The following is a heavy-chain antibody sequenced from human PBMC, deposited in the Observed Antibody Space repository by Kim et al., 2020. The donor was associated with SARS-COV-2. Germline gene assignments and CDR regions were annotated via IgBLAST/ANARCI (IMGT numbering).Heavy chain of an antibody. J-gene: IGHJ4*02. CDR1: GFTFGDYA. Sequence: GGSLRLSCTASGFTFGDYAMSWVRQAPGKGLEWVGFIRSKAYGGTTEYAASVKGRFTISRDDSKSIAYLQMNSLKTEDTAVYYCTRDYRGAVEVWGYWGQGTLVTVSS. CDR2: IRSKAYGGTT. CDR3: TRDYRGAVEVWGY. D-gene: IGHD3-16*02. V-gene: IGHV3-49*04.